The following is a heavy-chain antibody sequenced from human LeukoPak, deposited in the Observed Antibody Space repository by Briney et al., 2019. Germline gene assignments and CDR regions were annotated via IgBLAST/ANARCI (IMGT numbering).Heavy chain of an antibody. CDR3: ARGPMQDTGFDP. CDR2: IYYSGST. Sequence: KPSETLSHTCTVSSGSISSSSYYWGWIRQPPGKGLEWIGSIYYSGSTYYNPSLKSRVTISVDTSKNQFSLKLSSVTAADTAVYYCARGPMQDTGFDPWGQGTLVTVSS. V-gene: IGHV4-39*01. D-gene: IGHD2-8*02. J-gene: IGHJ5*02. CDR1: SGSISSSSYY.